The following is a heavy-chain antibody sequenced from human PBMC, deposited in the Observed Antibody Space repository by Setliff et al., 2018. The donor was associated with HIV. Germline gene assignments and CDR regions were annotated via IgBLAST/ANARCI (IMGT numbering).Heavy chain of an antibody. V-gene: IGHV4-61*02. Sequence: SETLSLTCTVSGGSISSGSDYWSWIRQPAGQGLEWIGRTYSTGITNYNPSLKSRVAISVDTSKNQFSLKLSSVTAADTAVYYCARDHYDSTGYYFDYWGQGTLVTVS. CDR3: ARDHYDSTGYYFDY. CDR1: GGSISSGSDY. D-gene: IGHD3-22*01. CDR2: TYSTGIT. J-gene: IGHJ4*02.